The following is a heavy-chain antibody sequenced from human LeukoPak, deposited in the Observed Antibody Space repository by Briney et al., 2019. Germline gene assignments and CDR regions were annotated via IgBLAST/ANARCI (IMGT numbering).Heavy chain of an antibody. V-gene: IGHV4-59*01. D-gene: IGHD3-10*01. J-gene: IGHJ4*02. CDR3: ARVSYGSGSYVDY. CDR1: GGSISSYY. CDR2: IYYSGST. Sequence: PSETLSLTCTVSGGSISSYYWSWIRQPPGKGLEWIGYIYYSGSTNYNPSLMSRVTISVDTSKNQFSMKLSSVTAADTAVYYCARVSYGSGSYVDYWGQGTLVTVSS.